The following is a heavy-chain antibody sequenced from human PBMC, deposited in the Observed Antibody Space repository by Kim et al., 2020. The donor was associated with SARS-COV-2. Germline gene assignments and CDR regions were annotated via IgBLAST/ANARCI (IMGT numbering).Heavy chain of an antibody. Sequence: ASVKVSCKASGYTFTSYDINWVRQATGQGLEWMGWMNPNSGNTGYAQKFQGRFTMTRNTSISTAYMELSSLRSEDTAVYYCARGPLYDYIWGSYRYTADDYWGQGTLVTVSS. CDR3: ARGPLYDYIWGSYRYTADDY. J-gene: IGHJ4*02. CDR1: GYTFTSYD. CDR2: MNPNSGNT. V-gene: IGHV1-8*01. D-gene: IGHD3-16*02.